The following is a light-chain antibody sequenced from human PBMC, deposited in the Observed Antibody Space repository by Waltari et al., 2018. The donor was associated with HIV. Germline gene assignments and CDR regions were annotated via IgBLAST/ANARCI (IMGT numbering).Light chain of an antibody. Sequence: SSALTQDTSVSVALAQTVRISCQGDGLRDSSTSVSKPKPGQAPILFIYGVDNRPSGIPDRFSGSSSGNTASLTISGTQAEDEADYYCNCRDSSGKHHVVFGGGTKLTV. CDR3: NCRDSSGKHHVV. J-gene: IGLJ2*01. CDR2: GVD. V-gene: IGLV3-19*01. CDR1: GLRDSS.